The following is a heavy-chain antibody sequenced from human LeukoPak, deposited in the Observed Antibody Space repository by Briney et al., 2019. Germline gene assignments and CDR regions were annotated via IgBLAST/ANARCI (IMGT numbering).Heavy chain of an antibody. J-gene: IGHJ6*02. D-gene: IGHD6-6*01. CDR3: ATKGSSSDYYGIDV. CDR1: GFTFSSYG. Sequence: GGSLRLSCAASGFTFSSYGMHWVRQAPGKGLEWVAVISYDGSNKYYADSVKGRFTISRDNSKNTLYLQMNSLRAEDTAVYYCATKGSSSDYYGIDVWGQGTSVTVSS. CDR2: ISYDGSNK. V-gene: IGHV3-30*03.